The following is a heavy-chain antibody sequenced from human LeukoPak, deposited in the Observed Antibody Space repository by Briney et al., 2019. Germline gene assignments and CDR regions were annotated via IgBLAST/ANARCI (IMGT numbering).Heavy chain of an antibody. J-gene: IGHJ4*02. CDR1: GFTFSSYT. CDR2: ISGSGGST. D-gene: IGHD2-2*01. V-gene: IGHV3-23*01. Sequence: PGGSLRLSCAASGFTFSSYTMSWVRQAPGKGLEWVSAISGSGGSTYYADSVKGRFTISRDNSKNTLYLQMNSLRAEDTAVYYCAKDRVVVVRLLWYCGQGTLVTVTS. CDR3: AKDRVVVVRLLWY.